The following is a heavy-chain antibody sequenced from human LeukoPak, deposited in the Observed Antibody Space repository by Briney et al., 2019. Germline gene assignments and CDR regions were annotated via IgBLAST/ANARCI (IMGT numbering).Heavy chain of an antibody. CDR1: GGTFSSYA. CDR2: INPNSGGT. D-gene: IGHD5-12*01. CDR3: ARGVATIRIGDY. V-gene: IGHV1-2*02. J-gene: IGHJ4*02. Sequence: ASVKVSCKASGGTFSSYAISWVRQAPGQGLEWMGWINPNSGGTNYAQKFQGRVTMTRDTSISTAYMELSRLRSDDTAVYYCARGVATIRIGDYWGQGTLVTVSS.